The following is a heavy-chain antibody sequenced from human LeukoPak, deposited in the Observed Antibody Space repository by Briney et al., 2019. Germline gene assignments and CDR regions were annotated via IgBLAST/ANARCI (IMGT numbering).Heavy chain of an antibody. CDR1: GFTFSTYS. J-gene: IGHJ5*02. D-gene: IGHD6-13*01. CDR3: TIDGYSSNFLVP. V-gene: IGHV3-15*01. CDR2: IISKTDGGTT. Sequence: GGSLRLSCAASGFTFSTYSMIWVRQAPGKGLEWVGRIISKTDGGTTDYAAPVKGRFTISRDDSKNTLYLQMNSLKTEDTAVYYCTIDGYSSNFLVPWGQGTLVTVSS.